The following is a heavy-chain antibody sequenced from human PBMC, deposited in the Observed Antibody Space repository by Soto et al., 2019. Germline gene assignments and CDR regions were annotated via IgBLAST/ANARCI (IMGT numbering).Heavy chain of an antibody. Sequence: QVQLQQWGAGLLKPSETLSLTCAVYGGSFSGYYWSWIRQPPGKGLEWIGETNHSGSTNYNPSLTSRVTISVDTSKNQFSLELSSVTAADTAVYYCARYGSGSYRTYYYYYMDVWGKGTTVTVSS. V-gene: IGHV4-34*01. CDR3: ARYGSGSYRTYYYYYMDV. J-gene: IGHJ6*03. CDR2: TNHSGST. CDR1: GGSFSGYY. D-gene: IGHD3-10*01.